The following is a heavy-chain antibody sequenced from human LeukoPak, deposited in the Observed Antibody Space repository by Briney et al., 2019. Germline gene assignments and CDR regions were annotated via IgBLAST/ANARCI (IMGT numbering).Heavy chain of an antibody. CDR3: ARAGNYDILTGYHFYYYYYMDV. J-gene: IGHJ6*03. CDR1: GYTFTSYG. V-gene: IGHV1-18*01. D-gene: IGHD3-9*01. Sequence: ASVKVSCKASGYTFTSYGISWVRQAPGQGIEWMGWISAYNGNTNYAQKLQGRVTMTTDTSTSTAYMELRSLRSDDTAVYYCARAGNYDILTGYHFYYYYYMDVWGKGTTVTISS. CDR2: ISAYNGNT.